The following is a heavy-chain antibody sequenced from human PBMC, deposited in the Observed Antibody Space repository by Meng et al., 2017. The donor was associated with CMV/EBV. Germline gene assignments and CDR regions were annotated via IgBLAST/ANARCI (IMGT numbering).Heavy chain of an antibody. J-gene: IGHJ1*01. D-gene: IGHD1-26*01. CDR2: ISAYNGNT. CDR3: ARGVGAELDAEYFQH. Sequence: VRFGAAVKKPGASVKDSCKAYGYTFTSYGITWVRQAPGPGLEWMGWISAYNGNTNYAQKLQGRVTMTTDTSTSTAYMELRSLRSDDTAVYYCARGVGAELDAEYFQHWGQGTLVTVSS. CDR1: GYTFTSYG. V-gene: IGHV1-18*01.